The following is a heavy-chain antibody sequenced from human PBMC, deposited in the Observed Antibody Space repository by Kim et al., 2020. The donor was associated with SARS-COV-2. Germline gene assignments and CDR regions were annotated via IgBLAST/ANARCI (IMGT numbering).Heavy chain of an antibody. J-gene: IGHJ4*02. CDR3: ARSDIVVVPAAISY. CDR1: GFTFSSYA. CDR2: ISYDGSNK. V-gene: IGHV3-30*04. Sequence: GGSLRLSCAASGFTFSSYAMHWVRQAPGKGLEWVAVISYDGSNKYYADSVKGRFTISRDNSKNTLYLQMNSLRAEDTAVYYCARSDIVVVPAAISYWGQGTLVTVSS. D-gene: IGHD2-2*01.